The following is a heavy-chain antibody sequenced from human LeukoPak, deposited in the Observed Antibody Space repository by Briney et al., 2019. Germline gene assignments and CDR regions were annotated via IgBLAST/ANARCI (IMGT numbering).Heavy chain of an antibody. D-gene: IGHD3-22*01. CDR1: GFTFSSYA. CDR2: ISGSGGST. Sequence: GGSLRLSCAASGFTFSSYAMSWVRQAPGKGLEWVSAISGSGGSTYYPDSVKGRFTISRDNSKSTLYLQMNSLRAEDTAVYYCAKQQPYDSSGYSPSWGQGTLVAVSS. CDR3: AKQQPYDSSGYSPS. J-gene: IGHJ4*02. V-gene: IGHV3-23*01.